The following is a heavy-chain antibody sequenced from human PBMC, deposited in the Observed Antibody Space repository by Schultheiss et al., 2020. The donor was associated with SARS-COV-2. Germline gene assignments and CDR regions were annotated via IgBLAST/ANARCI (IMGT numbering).Heavy chain of an antibody. V-gene: IGHV1-69*13. CDR2: IIPMFHTP. CDR3: ASASATVWPYYFDS. J-gene: IGHJ4*02. CDR1: GVTFSSYA. Sequence: SVKVSCKASGVTFSSYAIYWVRQAPGQGLQWMGGIIPMFHTPYYAQKFQGRVTIAADESTSTVYLDLSSLRSDDTAVYYCASASATVWPYYFDSWGQGTLVTVSS. D-gene: IGHD3-16*01.